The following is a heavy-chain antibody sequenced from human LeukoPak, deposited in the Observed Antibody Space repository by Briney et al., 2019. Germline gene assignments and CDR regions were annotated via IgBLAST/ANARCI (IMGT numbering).Heavy chain of an antibody. CDR1: GYTFTSYG. CDR3: ARGLVVGAEDAFDI. V-gene: IGHV1-18*01. J-gene: IGHJ3*02. Sequence: ASVKVSCKASGYTFTSYGISWVRQAPGQGLEWMGWISAYNGNTNYAQKFQGRVTMTRNTSISTAYMELSSLRSEDTAVYYCARGLVVGAEDAFDIWGQGTMVTASS. CDR2: ISAYNGNT. D-gene: IGHD1-26*01.